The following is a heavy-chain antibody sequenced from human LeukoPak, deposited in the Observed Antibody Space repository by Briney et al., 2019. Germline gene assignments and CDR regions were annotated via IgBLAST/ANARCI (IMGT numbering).Heavy chain of an antibody. CDR3: AKDADTATIIYWYFDL. CDR2: ISDDGGNT. V-gene: IGHV3-30*18. CDR1: GFTLSSFG. Sequence: GGSLRLSCTASGFTLSSFGMHWVRQAPGKGLEWVAVISDDGGNTYYADSVKGRFTISRDNSKNTLYLQLNSLRTEDTAVYYCAKDADTATIIYWYFDLWGRGTLVTVSS. J-gene: IGHJ2*01. D-gene: IGHD5-18*01.